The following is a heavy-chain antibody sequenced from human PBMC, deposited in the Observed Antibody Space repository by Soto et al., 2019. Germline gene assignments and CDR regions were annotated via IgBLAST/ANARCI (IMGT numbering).Heavy chain of an antibody. V-gene: IGHV4-59*01. J-gene: IGHJ4*02. D-gene: IGHD3-3*01. Sequence: SETLSLTCTVSGGSISSYYWSWIRQPPGKGLEWIGYIYYSGSTNYNPSLKSRVTISVDTSKNQFSLKLSSVTAADTAVYYCASAPYDFWSGYFDYWGQGTLVTVSS. CDR2: IYYSGST. CDR3: ASAPYDFWSGYFDY. CDR1: GGSISSYY.